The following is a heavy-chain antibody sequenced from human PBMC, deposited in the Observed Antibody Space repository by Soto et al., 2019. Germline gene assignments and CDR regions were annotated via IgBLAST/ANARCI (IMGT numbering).Heavy chain of an antibody. J-gene: IGHJ4*02. D-gene: IGHD2-15*01. CDR2: IYYSGST. CDR1: GGAISSSTYY. CDR3: ASHVRGSCYS. V-gene: IGHV4-39*01. Sequence: QLQLQESGPGLVKPSETLALICTVYGGAISSSTYYWGWIRQPPGKVPVWIGNIYYSGSTYYNPSLKRRGTISVGTSKNQFSLKLISVTAAATAMYLCASHVRGSCYSWGQGTLVTVSS.